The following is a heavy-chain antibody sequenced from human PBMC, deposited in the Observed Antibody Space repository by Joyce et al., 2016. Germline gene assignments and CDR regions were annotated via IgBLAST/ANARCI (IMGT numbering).Heavy chain of an antibody. CDR3: ARHPPILGGTNFDF. CDR1: GASISGSSYY. D-gene: IGHD1-26*01. CDR2: VYYRGST. J-gene: IGHJ4*01. Sequence: QLQLQESGPGLVKFSETLSLTCSISGASISGSSYYWGWIRRPPGKGLEWIGSVYYRGSTHYNPSLKSRGTISVATSKRQFHLKLSSVTAADTAVYYCARHPPILGGTNFDFWGHGTLVTVSS. V-gene: IGHV4-39*01.